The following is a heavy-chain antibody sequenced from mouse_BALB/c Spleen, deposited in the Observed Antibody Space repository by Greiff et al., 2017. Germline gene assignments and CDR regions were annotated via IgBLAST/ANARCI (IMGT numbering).Heavy chain of an antibody. V-gene: IGHV1-69*02. CDR1: GYTFTSYW. CDR2: IDPSDSYT. Sequence: QVHVKQPGAELVKPGASVKLSCKASGYTFTSYWMHWVKQRPGQGLEWIGEIDPSDSYTNYNQKFKDKATLTVDKSSSTAYMQLSSPTSEDSAVYYCTRGGTGSMDYWGQGTSVTVSS. CDR3: TRGGTGSMDY. J-gene: IGHJ4*01. D-gene: IGHD4-1*01.